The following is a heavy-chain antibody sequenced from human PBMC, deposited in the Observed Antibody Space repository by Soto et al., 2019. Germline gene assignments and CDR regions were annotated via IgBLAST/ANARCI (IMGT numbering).Heavy chain of an antibody. CDR2: TYYRSKWYN. CDR3: AGDTWANYYGSGSYYNVGGDRLNYYYGMDV. J-gene: IGHJ6*02. CDR1: GDSVSSNSAA. V-gene: IGHV6-1*01. D-gene: IGHD3-10*01. Sequence: SQTLSLTCAISGDSVSSNSAAWNWIRQSPSRGLEWLGRTYYRSKWYNDYAVSVKSRITINPDTSKNQFSLQLNSVTPEDTAVYYCAGDTWANYYGSGSYYNVGGDRLNYYYGMDVWGQGTTVTVSS.